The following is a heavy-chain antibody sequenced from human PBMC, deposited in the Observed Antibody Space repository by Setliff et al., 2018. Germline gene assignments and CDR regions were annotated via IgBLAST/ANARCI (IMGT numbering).Heavy chain of an antibody. CDR2: TIPIFGTT. CDR3: VREGVDSRSSTDYRYYMDV. Sequence: GASVKVSCKASGGTFSSYGISWVRQAPGQGLEWMGGTIPIFGTTDYAQKFQGRVTIITDESTSTAFMQPSSLRSEDTAVYYCVREGVDSRSSTDYRYYMDVWGKGTTVTVSS. D-gene: IGHD3-22*01. J-gene: IGHJ6*03. CDR1: GGTFSSYG. V-gene: IGHV1-69*05.